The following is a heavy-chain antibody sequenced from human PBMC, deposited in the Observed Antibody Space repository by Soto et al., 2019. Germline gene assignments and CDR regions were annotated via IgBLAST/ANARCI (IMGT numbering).Heavy chain of an antibody. CDR1: GGSISTSVYY. CDR2: IYYSGSA. CDR3: ARESQLWSNYYYYGMDV. V-gene: IGHV4-39*07. D-gene: IGHD5-18*01. J-gene: IGHJ6*02. Sequence: SETLSLTCTVSGGSISTSVYYWGWIRQPPGRGLEWMANIYYSGSAYYNPSLKSRVSTSVDTSKNSLYLQMNSLKTEDTAVYYCARESQLWSNYYYYGMDVWGQGTTVTVSS.